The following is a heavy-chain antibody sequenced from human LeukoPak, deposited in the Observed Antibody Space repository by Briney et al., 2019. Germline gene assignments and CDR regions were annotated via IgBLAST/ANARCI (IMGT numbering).Heavy chain of an antibody. CDR2: ISSSSSYI. J-gene: IGHJ4*02. D-gene: IGHD2-21*02. V-gene: IGHV3-21*01. CDR3: ARDLPYCGGDCYSAIDY. CDR1: GFNFNKYG. Sequence: GGSLRLSCVASGFNFNKYGMHWVRQAPGKGLEWVSSISSSSSYIYYADSVKGRFTISRDNAKNSLYLQMNSLRAEDTAVYYCARDLPYCGGDCYSAIDYWGQGTLVTVSS.